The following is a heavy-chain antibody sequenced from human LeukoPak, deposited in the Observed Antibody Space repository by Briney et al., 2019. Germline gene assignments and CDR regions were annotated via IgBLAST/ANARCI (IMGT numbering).Heavy chain of an antibody. V-gene: IGHV1-2*02. D-gene: IGHD6-13*01. CDR1: GYTFTDYY. CDR3: ARVRIGQQLDKYYYYAMDV. CDR2: TNPNIAGS. Sequence: PPLKLSCKASGYTFTDYYMHLVLQAPGQPLEWMGWTNPNIAGSNYAQKFPCRVNMTTQTTLSTAYMEVSRLRSDDTAVYYCARVRIGQQLDKYYYYAMDVWGQGTTITSSS. J-gene: IGHJ6*02.